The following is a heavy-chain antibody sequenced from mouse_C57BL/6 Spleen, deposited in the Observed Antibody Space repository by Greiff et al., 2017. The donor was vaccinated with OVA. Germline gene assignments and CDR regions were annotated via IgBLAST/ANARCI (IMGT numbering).Heavy chain of an antibody. CDR2: ISYDGSN. J-gene: IGHJ4*01. CDR1: GYSITSGYY. Sequence: EVKLMESGPGLVKPSQSLSLTCSVTGYSITSGYYWNWIRQFPGNKLEWMGYISYDGSNNYNPSLKNRISITRDTFKNQFFLKLNSVTTEDTATYYCASLYYDYDLYAMDYWGQGTSVTVSS. CDR3: ASLYYDYDLYAMDY. D-gene: IGHD2-4*01. V-gene: IGHV3-6*01.